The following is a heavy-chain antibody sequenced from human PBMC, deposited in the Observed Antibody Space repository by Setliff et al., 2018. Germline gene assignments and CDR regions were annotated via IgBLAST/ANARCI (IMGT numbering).Heavy chain of an antibody. D-gene: IGHD2-15*01. J-gene: IGHJ6*03. CDR3: ARSLPPGGSSGSRHYYYYYMDV. Sequence: GGSLRLSCAASGFSLSNHGMNWVRQAPGKGLEWISYVSSSSIYMFYADSVKGRFTISRDNAENSLYLQMNSLRAEDTAVYYCARSLPPGGSSGSRHYYYYYMDVWGKGTTVTVSS. CDR1: GFSLSNHG. V-gene: IGHV3-21*05. CDR2: VSSSSIYM.